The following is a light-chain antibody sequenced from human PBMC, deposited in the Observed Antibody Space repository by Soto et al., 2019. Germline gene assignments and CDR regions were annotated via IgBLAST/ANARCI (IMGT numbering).Light chain of an antibody. CDR2: DVF. Sequence: QSALTQPRSVSGSPGHSVTISCFGTSSDIGSYNAVSWYQQHPGKAPKLIIFDVFERPSGVPDRFSGSKSGNSASLTISGLQAEDESDYYCSSFAPSYRVIFGGGTKVTAL. CDR3: SSFAPSYRVI. J-gene: IGLJ2*01. CDR1: SSDIGSYNA. V-gene: IGLV2-11*01.